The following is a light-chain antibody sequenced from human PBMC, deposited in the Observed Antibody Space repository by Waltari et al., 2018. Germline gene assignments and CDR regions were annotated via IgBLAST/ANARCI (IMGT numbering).Light chain of an antibody. CDR2: EGS. J-gene: IGLJ1*01. CDR1: SSDVGSYNL. CDR3: CSYAGSSTFYV. V-gene: IGLV2-23*01. Sequence: QSALTQPASVSGSPGQSLTISCTGTSSDVGSYNLVSWYQQQPGKAPKLMIYEGSKRPAGVSNRFSGANAGNTAALTISGLQAGDEADYYCCSYAGSSTFYVFGTGTKVTVL.